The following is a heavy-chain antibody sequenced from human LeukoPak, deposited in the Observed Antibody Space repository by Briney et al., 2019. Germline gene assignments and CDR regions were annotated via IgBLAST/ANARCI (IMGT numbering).Heavy chain of an antibody. CDR3: ARRSRAFMVRGVPPIYYFDY. J-gene: IGHJ4*02. CDR2: IYYSGST. D-gene: IGHD3-10*01. CDR1: GGSISSSSYY. Sequence: PSETLSLTCTVSGGSISSSSYYWGWIRQPPGKGLEWIGSIYYSGSTYYSPSLKSRVTISVDTSKNQFSLKLSSVTAADTALYYCARRSRAFMVRGVPPIYYFDYWGQGTLVTVSS. V-gene: IGHV4-39*07.